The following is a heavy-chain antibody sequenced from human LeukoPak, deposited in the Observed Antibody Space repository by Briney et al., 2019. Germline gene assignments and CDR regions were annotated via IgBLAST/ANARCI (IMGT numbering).Heavy chain of an antibody. CDR3: ARVWYYGSGSYYSIVPNWFDP. Sequence: SETLSLTCAVYGGSFSGYYWSWIRQPPGKGLEWIGEINHSGSTNYNPSLKSRVTISVDTSKNQFSLKLSSVTAADTAVYHCARVWYYGSGSYYSIVPNWFDPWGQGTLVTVSS. V-gene: IGHV4-34*01. CDR1: GGSFSGYY. D-gene: IGHD3-10*01. J-gene: IGHJ5*02. CDR2: INHSGST.